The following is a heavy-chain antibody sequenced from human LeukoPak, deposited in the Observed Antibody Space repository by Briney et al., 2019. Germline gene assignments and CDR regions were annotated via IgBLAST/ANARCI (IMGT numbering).Heavy chain of an antibody. CDR1: GFTFSSYA. J-gene: IGHJ4*02. CDR3: ARELGDVVAYYFDY. D-gene: IGHD5-12*01. Sequence: TGGSLRLSCAASGFTFSSYAMHWVRQAPGKGLEWVAVISYDGSNKYYADSVKGRFTISRDNSKNTLYLQMNSLRAEDTAVYYCARELGDVVAYYFDYWGQGTLVTVSS. V-gene: IGHV3-30*04. CDR2: ISYDGSNK.